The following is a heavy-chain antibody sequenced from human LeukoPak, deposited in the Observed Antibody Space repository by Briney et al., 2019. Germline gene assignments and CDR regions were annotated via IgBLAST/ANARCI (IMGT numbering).Heavy chain of an antibody. Sequence: GGSLRLSCAASGFTFSTYAMSWVRQAPGKGLEWVSSILGSSRSTYYADSVKGRFTISRDNSKSMLYLQMNSLRAEDTAVYYCAKVPTTAGIIDFDYWGQGTLVTVSS. J-gene: IGHJ4*02. CDR3: AKVPTTAGIIDFDY. V-gene: IGHV3-23*01. CDR1: GFTFSTYA. D-gene: IGHD6-13*01. CDR2: ILGSSRST.